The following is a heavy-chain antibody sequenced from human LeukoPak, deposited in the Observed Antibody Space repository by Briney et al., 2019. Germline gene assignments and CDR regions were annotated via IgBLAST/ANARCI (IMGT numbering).Heavy chain of an antibody. CDR1: GGSISSGGHY. J-gene: IGHJ2*01. CDR2: IYHSGST. V-gene: IGHV4-30-2*01. CDR3: ASLLREYSSSSRYFDL. D-gene: IGHD6-6*01. Sequence: SETLSLTCTVSGGSISSGGHYWSWIRQPPGKGLEWIGYIYHSGSTYYNPSLKSRVTISVDRSKNQFSLKLSSLTAADTAVYYCASLLREYSSSSRYFDLWGRGTLVTVSS.